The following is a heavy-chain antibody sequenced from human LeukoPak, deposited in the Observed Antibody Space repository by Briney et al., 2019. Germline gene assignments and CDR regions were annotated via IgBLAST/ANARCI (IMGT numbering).Heavy chain of an antibody. Sequence: PGGSLRLSCAASGFTFSGSAMHWVRQASGKGLEWVGRIRSKANSYATAYAASVKGRFTISRDDSKNTAYLQMNSLKTEDTAVYYCTTEYYYGSGPPRYWGQGTLVTVSS. D-gene: IGHD3-10*01. V-gene: IGHV3-73*01. CDR3: TTEYYYGSGPPRY. J-gene: IGHJ4*02. CDR1: GFTFSGSA. CDR2: IRSKANSYAT.